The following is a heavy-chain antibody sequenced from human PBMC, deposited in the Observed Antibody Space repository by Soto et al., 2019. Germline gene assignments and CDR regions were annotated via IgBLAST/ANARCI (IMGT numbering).Heavy chain of an antibody. V-gene: IGHV3-11*01. CDR2: ISGSGSSI. J-gene: IGHJ4*02. Sequence: LCCAASGFTFRIYAMSGVRQAPGKGLEWVSDISGSGSSISYADSVQGRFTISRDNAKNTLSLQMNSLRAEDTAVYYCARDASRKTYCGGDRYLGYWGQGTLVTVSS. CDR1: GFTFRIYA. D-gene: IGHD2-21*01. CDR3: ARDASRKTYCGGDRYLGY.